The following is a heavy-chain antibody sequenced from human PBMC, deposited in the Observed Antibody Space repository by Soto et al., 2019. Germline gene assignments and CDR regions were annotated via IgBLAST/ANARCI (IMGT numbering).Heavy chain of an antibody. D-gene: IGHD4-4*01. CDR1: GFTFSSYG. CDR3: AKVQYSNYVYYYGRYG. CDR2: ISYDGSNK. V-gene: IGHV3-30*18. J-gene: IGHJ6*02. Sequence: GGSLRLSCAASGFTFSSYGMHWVRQAPGKGLEWVAVISYDGSNKYYADSVKGRFTISRDNSKNTLYLQMNSLRAEDTAVYYCAKVQYSNYVYYYGRYGWGQETTVTASS.